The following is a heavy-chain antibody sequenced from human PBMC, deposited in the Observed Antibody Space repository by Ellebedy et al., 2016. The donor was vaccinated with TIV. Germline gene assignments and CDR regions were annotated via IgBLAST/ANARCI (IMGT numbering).Heavy chain of an antibody. J-gene: IGHJ4*02. D-gene: IGHD5/OR15-5a*01. Sequence: GESLKISCAASVFAVSSNYMTWVRQAPGRGLEWVSLIYSDGNTNYADSVKGRFTISRDNSKNTVYLQMSSLRVEDTAVFYCVKGHIYLSSFDQWGQGTLVTVSS. CDR1: VFAVSSNY. V-gene: IGHV3-53*01. CDR2: IYSDGNT. CDR3: VKGHIYLSSFDQ.